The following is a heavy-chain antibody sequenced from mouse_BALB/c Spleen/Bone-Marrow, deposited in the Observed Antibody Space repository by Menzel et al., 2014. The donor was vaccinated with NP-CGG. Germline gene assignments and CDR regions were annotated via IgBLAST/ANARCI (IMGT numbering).Heavy chain of an antibody. CDR2: INPYNGGT. J-gene: IGHJ4*01. CDR3: ARKYFYAMDY. V-gene: IGHV1-18*01. Sequence: EVMLVESGPELVKPGASMKISCKASGYSFTDYTMNWVKQSHGKNLEWIGLINPYNGGTTYSQKFKGKATLTVDKSSSTAYMEFLSLTSDDSAVYYCARKYFYAMDYWGQGTSVTVSS. CDR1: GYSFTDYT.